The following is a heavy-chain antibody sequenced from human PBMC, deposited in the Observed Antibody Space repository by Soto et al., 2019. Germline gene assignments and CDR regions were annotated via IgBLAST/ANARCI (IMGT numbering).Heavy chain of an antibody. CDR2: SRDKPQGYST. J-gene: IGHJ4*02. CDR3: VRATYFSDSSGYTRCLDY. Sequence: GGSLRLSCAVSGFTLSDHYIDWVRQAPGKGLEWVGRSRDKPQGYSTAYAASVKGRFTTSRDESKNSAYLQMNSLKTEDTAVYYCVRATYFSDSSGYTRCLDYWGQGTLVTVSS. CDR1: GFTLSDHY. V-gene: IGHV3-72*01. D-gene: IGHD3-22*01.